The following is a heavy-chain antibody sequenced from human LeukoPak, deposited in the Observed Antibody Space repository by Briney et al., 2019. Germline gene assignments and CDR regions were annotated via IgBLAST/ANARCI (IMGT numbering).Heavy chain of an antibody. CDR1: GFIFDDYT. J-gene: IGHJ4*02. CDR3: AKARKRGYAYGSVDS. Sequence: GGSLRLSCAASGFIFDDYTMHWVRQAPAKGLEWVSVISWDGGNSFYADSVKGRFTVSRGNNRKSLYLQMHSLRPEDTAFYYCAKARKRGYAYGSVDSWGQGTLVTVSS. V-gene: IGHV3-43*01. D-gene: IGHD5-18*01. CDR2: ISWDGGNS.